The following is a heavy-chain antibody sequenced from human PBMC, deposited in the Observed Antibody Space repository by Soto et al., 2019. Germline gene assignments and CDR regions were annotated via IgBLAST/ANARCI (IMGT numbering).Heavy chain of an antibody. Sequence: PGGSLRLSCAASGFTFSNYALTWVRQVPGRGLEWVSAIGGSGDDIFYADSVKGRFTISRDNSKRTLSLQMKSLRAEDTAVYYCGRDRVPLLRGAPDSLDMWGQGTMVTVS. CDR2: IGGSGDDI. CDR3: GRDRVPLLRGAPDSLDM. D-gene: IGHD3-10*01. J-gene: IGHJ3*02. V-gene: IGHV3-23*01. CDR1: GFTFSNYA.